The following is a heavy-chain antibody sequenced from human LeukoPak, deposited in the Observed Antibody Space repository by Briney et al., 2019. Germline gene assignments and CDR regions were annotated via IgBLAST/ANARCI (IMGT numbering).Heavy chain of an antibody. V-gene: IGHV1-18*01. CDR1: GYTFTSYG. CDR2: ISAYNGNT. D-gene: IGHD6-19*01. Sequence: ASVKVSCKASGYTFTSYGISWVRQAPGQGLEWMGWISAYNGNTNYAQKLQGRVTMTTDTSTSTAYMELRSLRSDDTAVYYCARDSGKKYSSGWYKDFDYWGQGTLVTVSS. CDR3: ARDSGKKYSSGWYKDFDY. J-gene: IGHJ4*02.